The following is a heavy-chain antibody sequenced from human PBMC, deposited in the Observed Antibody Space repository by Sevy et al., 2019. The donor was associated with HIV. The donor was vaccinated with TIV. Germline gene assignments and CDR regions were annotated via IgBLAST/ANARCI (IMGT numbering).Heavy chain of an antibody. Sequence: GGSLRLSCAASGFTFSSYSMNWVRQAPGKGLERVSYISSSSSTIYYADSVKGRFTISRDNAKNSLYLQMNSLRDEDTAVYYCAREGQTTVVTQFDYWRQGTLVTVSS. CDR2: ISSSSSTI. J-gene: IGHJ4*02. V-gene: IGHV3-48*02. CDR1: GFTFSSYS. CDR3: AREGQTTVVTQFDY. D-gene: IGHD4-17*01.